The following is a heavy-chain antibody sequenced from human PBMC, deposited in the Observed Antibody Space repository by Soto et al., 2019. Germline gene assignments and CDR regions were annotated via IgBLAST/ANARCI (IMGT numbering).Heavy chain of an antibody. Sequence: QVHLQESGPGLVKPSETLSLTCAVSGASIGSGGWWSWVRQPPGKGLERIAEIFHDGNTNYSPSLKSRVTISVDKSQNQFSLNVYSVTAADTAVYYCARHEGWTGPDQWGQGTLVTVSS. J-gene: IGHJ5*02. CDR1: GASIGSGGW. D-gene: IGHD2-8*02. CDR2: IFHDGNT. V-gene: IGHV4-4*02. CDR3: ARHEGWTGPDQ.